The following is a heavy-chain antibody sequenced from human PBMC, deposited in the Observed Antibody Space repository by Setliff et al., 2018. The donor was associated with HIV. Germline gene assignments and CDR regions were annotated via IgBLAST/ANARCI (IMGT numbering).Heavy chain of an antibody. V-gene: IGHV3-11*04. CDR3: AKTREINNFWSGIDY. CDR2: VSSSGDTI. D-gene: IGHD3-3*01. CDR1: GFYFSDYY. J-gene: IGHJ4*02. Sequence: GSLRLSCAASGFYFSDYYMSWIRQAPGKGLEWVAFVSSSGDTIYYAESVKGRFTISRDNPENSLFLQMNSLRVEDTAVYYCAKTREINNFWSGIDYWGQGTLVTVSS.